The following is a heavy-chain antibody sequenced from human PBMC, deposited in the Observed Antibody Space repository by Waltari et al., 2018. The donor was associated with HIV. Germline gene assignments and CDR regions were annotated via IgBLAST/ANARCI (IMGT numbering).Heavy chain of an antibody. CDR1: GYTFTSSG. CDR2: ISAYNGNT. D-gene: IGHD6-19*01. V-gene: IGHV1-18*01. CDR3: ARDRSSGWYGDYYYYGMDV. J-gene: IGHJ6*02. Sequence: QVQLVQSGAEVKKPGASVKVSCKASGYTFTSSGISWVRKAPGQGLEWMGWISAYNGNTNYAQKLQGRVTMTTDTSTSTAYMELRSLRSDDTAVYYCARDRSSGWYGDYYYYGMDVWGQGTTVTVSS.